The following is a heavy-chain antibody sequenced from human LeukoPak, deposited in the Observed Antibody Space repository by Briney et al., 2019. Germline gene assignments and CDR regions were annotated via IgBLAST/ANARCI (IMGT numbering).Heavy chain of an antibody. CDR2: IIPLFGTA. V-gene: IGHV1-69*05. CDR3: ARTQSIAARVAFDI. J-gene: IGHJ3*02. CDR1: GVTFSN. D-gene: IGHD6-6*01. Sequence: GSSVKVSCKASGVTFSNINWVRQAPGQGLEWMGGIIPLFGTANYAQKLPGRVTISTDESTSTAYMELTSLRSEDTAVYYCARTQSIAARVAFDIWGQGTMVTVSS.